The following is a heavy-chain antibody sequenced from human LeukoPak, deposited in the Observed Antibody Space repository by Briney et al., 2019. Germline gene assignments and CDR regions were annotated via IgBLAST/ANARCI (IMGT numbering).Heavy chain of an antibody. CDR2: INHSGST. J-gene: IGHJ6*03. CDR3: ARQGRKYSSGWYKSHYMDV. Sequence: SETLSLTCAVYGGSFSGYYWSWIRQPPGKGLEWIGEINHSGSTNYNPSLKCRVTISVDTSKNQFSLKLSSVTAADTAVYYCARQGRKYSSGWYKSHYMDVWGKGTTVTISS. D-gene: IGHD6-19*01. V-gene: IGHV4-34*01. CDR1: GGSFSGYY.